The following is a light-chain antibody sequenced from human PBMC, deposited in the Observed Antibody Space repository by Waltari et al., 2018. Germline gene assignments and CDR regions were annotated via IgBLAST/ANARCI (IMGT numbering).Light chain of an antibody. CDR2: LGS. CDR1: QSLLHSNGYNY. Sequence: IVMTQSPLSLPVTPGEPASIPCMSSQSLLHSNGYNYLDWYLQKPGQSPQLLIYLGSNRASGVPDRFSGSGSGTDFTLKISRVEAEDVGVYYCMQALQTPTFGQGTKVEIK. V-gene: IGKV2-28*01. CDR3: MQALQTPT. J-gene: IGKJ1*01.